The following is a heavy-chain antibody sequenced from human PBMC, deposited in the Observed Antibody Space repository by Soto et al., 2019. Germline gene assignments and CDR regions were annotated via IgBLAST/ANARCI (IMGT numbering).Heavy chain of an antibody. CDR3: ARSRWSDTAMVSFFDY. CDR1: GGTFSGYA. Sequence: QVQLVQSGAEVKKPGSSVKVSCKASGGTFSGYAISWVRQAPGQGLEWMGGIIPIFGTANYAQKFQGRVTITADESTSTAYMELSSLRSEDTAVYYCARSRWSDTAMVSFFDYWGQGTLVTVSS. CDR2: IIPIFGTA. D-gene: IGHD5-18*01. V-gene: IGHV1-69*01. J-gene: IGHJ4*02.